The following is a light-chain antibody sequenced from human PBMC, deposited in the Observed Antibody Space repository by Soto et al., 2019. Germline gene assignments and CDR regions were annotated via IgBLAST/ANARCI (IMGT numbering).Light chain of an antibody. CDR3: QQYNTYPWT. CDR1: QSLSSW. CDR2: DAS. Sequence: DIQMTQSPATLSASVGDRVTITCRAIQSLSSWLAWYQQKPGKVPKLLIDDASSLESGVPSRFSGSGSGTEFTLTISSLQPDDFATYYCQQYNTYPWTFGQGTNVEIK. J-gene: IGKJ1*01. V-gene: IGKV1-5*01.